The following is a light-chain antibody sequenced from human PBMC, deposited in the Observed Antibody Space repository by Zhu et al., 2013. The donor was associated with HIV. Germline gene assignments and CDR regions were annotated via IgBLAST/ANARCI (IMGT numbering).Light chain of an antibody. J-gene: IGKJ4*01. CDR2: KAS. CDR1: QSISRY. V-gene: IGKV1-5*03. CDR3: QQHDSYPLT. Sequence: IQMTQSPSSLSASVGDRVTITCRSSQSISRYLNWFQVKAGKAPKLLIYKASSLDSGVPSRFSGSGSGTEFTLTISSLQPDDLATYYCQQHDSYPLTFGGGTKVEIK.